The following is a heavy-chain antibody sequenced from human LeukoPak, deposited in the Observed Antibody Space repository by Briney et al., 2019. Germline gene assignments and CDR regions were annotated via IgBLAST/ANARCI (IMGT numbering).Heavy chain of an antibody. CDR3: ARAGSSWYFDY. CDR1: GFSFSNYW. D-gene: IGHD6-13*01. V-gene: IGHV3-7*01. J-gene: IGHJ4*02. CDR2: IKQDGSEK. Sequence: QTGGSLRLSCAASGFSFSNYWMNRVRQAPGKGLEWVANIKQDGSEKYYVDSVKGRFIISRDNAKNSLYLQMNSLRAEDTTVYYCARAGSSWYFDYWGQGTLVTVSS.